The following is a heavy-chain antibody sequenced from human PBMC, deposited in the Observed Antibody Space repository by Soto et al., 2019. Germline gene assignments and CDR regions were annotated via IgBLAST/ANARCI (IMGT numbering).Heavy chain of an antibody. V-gene: IGHV1-2*02. D-gene: IGHD3-16*01. J-gene: IGHJ4*02. CDR3: ARDFATLTKDH. CDR1: GYPFTNYY. Sequence: ASVKVSCKTSGYPFTNYYIHWVRQAPGQGLEWLGLINPYNGDTTYGQKVQGRVTVTRDTSTTTAYLDLSSLTSADTAIYFCARDFATLTKDHWGQGTLVTVSA. CDR2: INPYNGDT.